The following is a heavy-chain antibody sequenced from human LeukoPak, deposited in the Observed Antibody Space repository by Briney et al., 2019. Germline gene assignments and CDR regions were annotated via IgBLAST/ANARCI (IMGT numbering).Heavy chain of an antibody. CDR2: IYYSGST. Sequence: PSETLSLTCTVSGGSFTNYYWSWIRQPPGKGLEWIGNIYYSGSTKYNPSLKSRVTISVDTSKNQFSLKVNSVTEANTSLYYCARGQSGELSSPFDYWGPGTVVTVSS. V-gene: IGHV4-59*08. J-gene: IGHJ4*02. D-gene: IGHD3-16*02. CDR3: ARGQSGELSSPFDY. CDR1: GGSFTNYY.